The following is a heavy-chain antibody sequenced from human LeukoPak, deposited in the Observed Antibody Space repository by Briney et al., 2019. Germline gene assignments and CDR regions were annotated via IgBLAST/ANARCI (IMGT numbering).Heavy chain of an antibody. CDR2: INTNGNTT. V-gene: IGHV3-74*01. J-gene: IGHJ4*02. D-gene: IGHD3-22*01. CDR3: VRAYYDSSGRYFDY. Sequence: GSLRLSCAASGFTFSSYWMHWVRQAPAKGLVCVSRINTNGNTTNYADSVKGRFTISRDNANNTLYLQMNSLRAEDTALYYCVRAYYDSSGRYFDYWGQGTLVTVSS. CDR1: GFTFSSYW.